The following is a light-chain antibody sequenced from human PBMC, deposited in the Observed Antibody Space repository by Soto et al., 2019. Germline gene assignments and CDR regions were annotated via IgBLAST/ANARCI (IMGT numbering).Light chain of an antibody. CDR1: QSVSIS. J-gene: IGKJ4*01. Sequence: EIVLTQSPATLSLSPGERATLSCRASQSVSISLAWYQQKRGQTPRLLIFDASNRAAGVPARFSGSGSGTDFTLTISSLEPEDFAVYYCQQRGNWPFTFGGGTKVEIK. CDR2: DAS. CDR3: QQRGNWPFT. V-gene: IGKV3-11*01.